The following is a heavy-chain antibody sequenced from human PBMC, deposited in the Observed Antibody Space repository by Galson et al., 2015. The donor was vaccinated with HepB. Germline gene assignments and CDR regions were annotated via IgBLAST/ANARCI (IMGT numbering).Heavy chain of an antibody. CDR2: INPSGGST. CDR1: GYTFTSYY. CDR3: ARFSQGAGEETSAGTSSYYFDY. J-gene: IGHJ4*02. D-gene: IGHD6-13*01. V-gene: IGHV1-46*01. Sequence: SVKVSCKASGYTFTSYYMHWVRQAPGQGLEWMGIINPSGGSTSYAQKFQGRVTMTRDTSTSTVYMELSSLRSEDTAVYYCARFSQGAGEETSAGTSSYYFDYWGQGTLVTVSS.